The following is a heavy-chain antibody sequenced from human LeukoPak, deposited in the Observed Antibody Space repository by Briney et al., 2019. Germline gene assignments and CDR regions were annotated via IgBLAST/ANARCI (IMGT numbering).Heavy chain of an antibody. V-gene: IGHV3-53*01. Sequence: GGSLRLSCAASGFTVSSNYMSWVRQAPGKGLEWVSAIYSGGSTYYADSVKGRFTISRDNSKNTLYLQMNSLRAEDTAVYYCARDDILTGYRDYWGQGTLVTVSS. D-gene: IGHD3-9*01. CDR2: IYSGGST. CDR3: ARDDILTGYRDY. CDR1: GFTVSSNY. J-gene: IGHJ4*02.